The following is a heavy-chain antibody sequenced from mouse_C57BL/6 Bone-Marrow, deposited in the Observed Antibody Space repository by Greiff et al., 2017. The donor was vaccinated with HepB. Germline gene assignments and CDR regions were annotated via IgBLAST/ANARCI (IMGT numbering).Heavy chain of an antibody. V-gene: IGHV5-6*01. D-gene: IGHD3-2*02. Sequence: EVHLVESGGDLVKPGGSLKLSCAASGFTFSSYGMSWVRQTPDKRLEWVATISSGGSYTYYPDSVKGRFTISRDNAKNTLYLQMSSLKSEDTAMYYCATAHPTRGYYFDYWGQGTTLTVSS. CDR2: ISSGGSYT. CDR3: ATAHPTRGYYFDY. CDR1: GFTFSSYG. J-gene: IGHJ2*01.